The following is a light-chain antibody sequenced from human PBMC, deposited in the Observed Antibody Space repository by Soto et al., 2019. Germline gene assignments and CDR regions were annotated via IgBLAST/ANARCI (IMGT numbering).Light chain of an antibody. CDR3: RQSYSTPYT. Sequence: DIQMTQSPSSLSASVGDRVTITCRASQSISSYLNWYQQKPGKAPKLLIYAASSLQSGVPSRFSGSGSGTDCTLTIRSLQPEDCATDYCRQSYSTPYTFGQGTKLEIK. CDR2: AAS. V-gene: IGKV1-39*01. J-gene: IGKJ2*01. CDR1: QSISSY.